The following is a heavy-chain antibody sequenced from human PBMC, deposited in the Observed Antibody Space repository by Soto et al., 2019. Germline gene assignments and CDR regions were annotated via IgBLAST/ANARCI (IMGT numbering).Heavy chain of an antibody. V-gene: IGHV4-31*02. CDR3: AGIVVVPAAMGPGWFDP. D-gene: IGHD2-2*01. CDR2: INHRGSL. Sequence: SETLSLTCTVTGGSMTSGDQYWTWIRHRPGEGLEWFGYINHRGSLYYNPSLKSRVSMSVDTSKNQFSLNLSSVTAADTAVYYCAGIVVVPAAMGPGWFDPWGQGTLVTVSS. CDR1: GGSMTSGDQY. J-gene: IGHJ5*02.